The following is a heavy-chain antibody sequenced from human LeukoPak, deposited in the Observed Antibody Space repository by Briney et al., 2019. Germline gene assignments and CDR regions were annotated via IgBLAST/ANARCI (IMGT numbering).Heavy chain of an antibody. V-gene: IGHV4-59*11. CDR1: GGSISSHY. D-gene: IGHD3-16*01. CDR3: ARAWGGC. J-gene: IGHJ4*02. CDR2: IYYSGST. Sequence: SETLSLTCTVSGGSISSHYWSWIRQPPGKGLEWIGYIYYSGSTNYNPSLKSRVTISVDTSKNQFSLKLSSVTAADTAVYYCARAWGGCWGQGTLVTVSS.